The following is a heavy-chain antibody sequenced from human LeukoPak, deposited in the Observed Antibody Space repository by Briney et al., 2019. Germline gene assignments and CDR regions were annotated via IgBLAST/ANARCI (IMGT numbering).Heavy chain of an antibody. V-gene: IGHV4-59*01. D-gene: IGHD3-22*01. CDR3: ARVGSSGYYYY. J-gene: IGHJ4*02. CDR2: IYYSGST. CDR1: GGSISSYY. Sequence: SETLSLTCTVSGGSISSYYWSWIRQPPGKGLEWIGYIYYSGSTNYNPSLKSRVTISEDTSKNQFSLKLSSVTAADTAVYYCARVGSSGYYYYWGQGTLVTVSS.